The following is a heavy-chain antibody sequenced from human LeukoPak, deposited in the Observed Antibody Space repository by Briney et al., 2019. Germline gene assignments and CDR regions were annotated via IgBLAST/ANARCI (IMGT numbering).Heavy chain of an antibody. Sequence: XXPXDSDTRYSPSFQGQATISADKSISTAYLQWSSLKASDTAMYYCARWEQDYYDSSGYYKLDYWGQGTLVTVSS. D-gene: IGHD3-22*01. J-gene: IGHJ4*02. V-gene: IGHV5-51*01. CDR3: ARWEQDYYDSSGYYKLDY. CDR2: XXPXDSDT.